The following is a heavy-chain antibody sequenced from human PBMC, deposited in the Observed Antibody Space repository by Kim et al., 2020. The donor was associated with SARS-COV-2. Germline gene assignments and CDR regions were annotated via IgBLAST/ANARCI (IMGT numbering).Heavy chain of an antibody. Sequence: GGSLRLSCSASGFTFGDYSMTWLRQAPGKGLEWVGFIRIKAYGGTTEYAASVKGRFTISSDDSKSIAYLQMNSLKTEDTAVYYCQGRYCTGGSCYSGLDYWGQGTLVTVSS. D-gene: IGHD2-15*01. CDR1: GFTFGDYS. CDR3: QGRYCTGGSCYSGLDY. J-gene: IGHJ4*02. CDR2: IRIKAYGGTT. V-gene: IGHV3-49*03.